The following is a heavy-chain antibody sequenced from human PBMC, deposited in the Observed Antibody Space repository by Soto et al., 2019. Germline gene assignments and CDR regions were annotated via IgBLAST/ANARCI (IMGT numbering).Heavy chain of an antibody. CDR3: ASYLTPTHLYSNYGTYYYYMDV. CDR2: ISAYNGNT. Sequence: GASVKVSCKASGYTFTSYGISWVRQAPGQGLEWMGWISAYNGNTNYAQKLQGRVTMTTDTSTSTAYMELRSLRSDDTAVYYCASYLTPTHLYSNYGTYYYYMDVWGKGTTVTVSS. J-gene: IGHJ6*03. D-gene: IGHD4-4*01. CDR1: GYTFTSYG. V-gene: IGHV1-18*01.